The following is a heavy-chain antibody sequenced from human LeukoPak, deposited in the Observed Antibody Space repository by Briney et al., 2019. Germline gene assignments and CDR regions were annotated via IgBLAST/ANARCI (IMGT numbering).Heavy chain of an antibody. Sequence: GGSLRLSCTGSGLTFGDYGMSWFRQAPGKGLEWVSAISGSGGSTYYADSVKGGFTISRDNAKNTLFLQINSLRAEDTAVYYCARVSILIVPYYAFDIWGQGTMVTVSS. J-gene: IGHJ3*02. V-gene: IGHV3-23*01. D-gene: IGHD2/OR15-2a*01. CDR1: GLTFGDYG. CDR2: ISGSGGST. CDR3: ARVSILIVPYYAFDI.